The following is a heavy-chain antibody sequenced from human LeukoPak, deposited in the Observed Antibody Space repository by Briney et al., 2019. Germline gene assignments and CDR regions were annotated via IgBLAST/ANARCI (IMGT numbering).Heavy chain of an antibody. J-gene: IGHJ5*02. V-gene: IGHV4-39*07. D-gene: IGHD3-3*01. CDR3: ARDFKGIWSGYYWFDP. CDR2: IYYSGST. Sequence: PSETLSLTCTVSGGSISSDSHYWAWIRQPTGKGLEWIGSIYYSGSTYHNPSLKSRVTISVDTSKNQFSLKLSSVTAADTAVYYCARDFKGIWSGYYWFDPWGQGTLVTVSS. CDR1: GGSISSDSHY.